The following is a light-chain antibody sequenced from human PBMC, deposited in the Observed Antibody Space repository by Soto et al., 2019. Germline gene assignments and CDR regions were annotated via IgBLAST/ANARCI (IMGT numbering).Light chain of an antibody. J-gene: IGKJ4*01. Sequence: DIQLTQSPSFLSASVGDRVTITCRASQGISSYLAWYQQKPGKAPNLLIYAASTLQSGVPSRFSGSGSGTEFTLTISSLQPEDCVTYYCLQLNSYPLTFGGGTKVEIK. CDR1: QGISSY. CDR3: LQLNSYPLT. CDR2: AAS. V-gene: IGKV1-9*01.